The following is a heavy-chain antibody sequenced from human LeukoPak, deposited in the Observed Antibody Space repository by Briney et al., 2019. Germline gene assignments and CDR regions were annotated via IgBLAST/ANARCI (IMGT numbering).Heavy chain of an antibody. D-gene: IGHD1-1*01. J-gene: IGHJ4*02. CDR1: GVIFNNYA. V-gene: IGHV3-23*01. CDR2: ISASGGST. CDR3: AKHAGTTRQTKDY. Sequence: PGGSLRLPCAVSGVIFNNYAMSWVRQAPGRGLEWVSVISASGGSTYYADSVKGRFTISRDNSNNRLYLEMNSLRAEDTAVYYCAKHAGTTRQTKDYWGQGTLVTVSS.